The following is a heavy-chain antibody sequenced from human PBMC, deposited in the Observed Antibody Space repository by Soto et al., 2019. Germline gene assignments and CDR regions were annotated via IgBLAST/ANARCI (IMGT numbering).Heavy chain of an antibody. CDR1: GFSLSSYGMG. CDR2: IYWDDDK. V-gene: IGHV2-5*02. Sequence: QITLKESGPTLVRPAQTLTLTCGFSGFSLSSYGMGVAWIRQPPGKALEWLALIYWDDDKRDSPSPTDRLATSKDTSSNQVVLTITNMDPGDTATYFCAHAGDYVLLTFDHWGPGTLVSVSS. D-gene: IGHD4-17*01. J-gene: IGHJ4*02. CDR3: AHAGDYVLLTFDH.